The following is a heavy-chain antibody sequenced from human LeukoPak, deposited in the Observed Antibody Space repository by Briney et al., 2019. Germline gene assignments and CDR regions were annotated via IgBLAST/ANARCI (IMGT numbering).Heavy chain of an antibody. CDR1: GFTFSNAW. D-gene: IGHD3-10*01. Sequence: NPGGSLRLSCAASGFTFSNAWMSWVRQAPGEGLEWVGRIKSKTDGGTTDYAAPVKGRFTISRDDSKNTLYLQMNSLKTEDTAVHYCTTDRVGYYGSGSYFADYWGQGTLVTVSS. CDR2: IKSKTDGGTT. V-gene: IGHV3-15*01. J-gene: IGHJ4*02. CDR3: TTDRVGYYGSGSYFADY.